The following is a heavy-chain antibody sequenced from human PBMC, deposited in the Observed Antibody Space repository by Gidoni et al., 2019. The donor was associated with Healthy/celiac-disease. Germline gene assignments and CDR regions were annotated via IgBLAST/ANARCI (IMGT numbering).Heavy chain of an antibody. D-gene: IGHD2-2*01. CDR2: ISSSSSYI. Sequence: EVQLVESGGGLVKPGGSLRLSCAASGLPFSSYSMTWVRQAPGTGLEWVSSISSSSSYIYYADSVKGRFTISRDNAKNSLYLQMNSLRAEDTAVYYCARIPFGVVVPAAMDYWGQGTLVTVSS. V-gene: IGHV3-21*01. CDR3: ARIPFGVVVPAAMDY. J-gene: IGHJ4*02. CDR1: GLPFSSYS.